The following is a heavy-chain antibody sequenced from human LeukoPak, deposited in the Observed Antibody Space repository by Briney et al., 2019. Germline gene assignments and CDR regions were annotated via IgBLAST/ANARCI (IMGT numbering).Heavy chain of an antibody. V-gene: IGHV4-39*07. D-gene: IGHD3-22*01. CDR2: IYYSGST. Sequence: PSETLSLTCTVSGGSISSNNYYWGWIRQPPGKGLEWIGSIYYSGSTYYNPSLKSRVTISVDTSKNQFSLKLSSVTAADTAVYYCTSSGYWPGGYYFDYWGQGTLVTVSS. J-gene: IGHJ4*02. CDR3: TSSGYWPGGYYFDY. CDR1: GGSISSNNYY.